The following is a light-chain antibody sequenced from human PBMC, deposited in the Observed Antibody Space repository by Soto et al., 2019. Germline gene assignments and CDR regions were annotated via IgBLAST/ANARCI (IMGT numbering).Light chain of an antibody. CDR1: TSDVGGYNY. CDR3: SSYTSSSTLV. V-gene: IGLV2-14*01. Sequence: ALAQPASVSGSPGQSITISCTGTTSDVGGYNYVSWYQQHPGKAPKLMIYEVSNRPSGVSNRFSGSKSGNTASLTISGLQAEDEADYYCSSYTSSSTLVFGTGTKVTVL. CDR2: EVS. J-gene: IGLJ1*01.